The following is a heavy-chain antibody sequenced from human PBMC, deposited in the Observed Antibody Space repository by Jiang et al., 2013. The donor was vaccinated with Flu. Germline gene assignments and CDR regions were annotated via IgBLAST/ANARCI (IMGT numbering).Heavy chain of an antibody. CDR2: SIPLFGST. V-gene: IGHV1-69*01. CDR1: GVTFSNFA. D-gene: IGHD2-15*01. Sequence: SGAEVKQPGSSVKVSCKASGVTFSNFAISWVRQAPGQGLEWMGGSIPLFGSTNYAQKFQGRLSITAEESTTTAYMELSSLRSEDTAMYYCARGSLYCSGTTCSRAAFDYWGQGTLVTVSS. CDR3: ARGSLYCSGTTCSRAAFDY. J-gene: IGHJ4*02.